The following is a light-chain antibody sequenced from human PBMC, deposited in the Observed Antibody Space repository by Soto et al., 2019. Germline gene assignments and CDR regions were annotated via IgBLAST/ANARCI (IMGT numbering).Light chain of an antibody. CDR1: QSLVYSDGNTY. J-gene: IGKJ1*01. Sequence: DVVMTQSPLSVPVTLGQPASISCRSSQSLVYSDGNTYLSWFQQRPGQSPRRLIYMVSKRDSGVPDRFSGSESGTDFTLKISRVEAEDVGVYYCMQGTHWPWTFGQGTKVDIK. CDR2: MVS. CDR3: MQGTHWPWT. V-gene: IGKV2-30*01.